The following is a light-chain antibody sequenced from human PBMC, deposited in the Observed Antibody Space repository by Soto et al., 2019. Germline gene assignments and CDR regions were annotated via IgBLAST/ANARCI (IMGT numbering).Light chain of an antibody. J-gene: IGKJ4*01. V-gene: IGKV1-27*01. Sequence: DIEMTQSPSSLSASVGDRVNITCRASLGIIDYLAWYQQKPGKVPKLLIYAASTLQTGVPSRFSGSGSRTDFTLTISNLQHEDVANYYCQKYNSAPLTFGGGTKVEIK. CDR1: LGIIDY. CDR3: QKYNSAPLT. CDR2: AAS.